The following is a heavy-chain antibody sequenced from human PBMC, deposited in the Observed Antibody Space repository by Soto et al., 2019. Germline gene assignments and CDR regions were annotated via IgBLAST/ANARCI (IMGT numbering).Heavy chain of an antibody. CDR3: TRANWYSDY. CDR1: GGSISNHY. D-gene: IGHD7-27*01. Sequence: QVQLQESGPGLVKPSETLSLTCTVSGGSISNHYWSWIRQPPGKGLEWIGYIYYNGTTNYNSSLKSRGTMSVDTAKNQISLKLRSVTVADTAVYYCTRANWYSDYGGQGTLVTVSS. V-gene: IGHV4-59*11. CDR2: IYYNGTT. J-gene: IGHJ4*02.